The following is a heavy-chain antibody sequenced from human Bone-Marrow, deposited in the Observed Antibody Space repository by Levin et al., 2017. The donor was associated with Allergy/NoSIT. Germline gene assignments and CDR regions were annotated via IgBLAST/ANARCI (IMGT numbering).Heavy chain of an antibody. Sequence: SVKVSCKTSGGAFSNYAISWVRQAPGQGLEWMGTIIPLFGAANYAENFQGRVTITADISTRTTYMEMSSLRSEDTAVYYCAREFGHNPYFDYWGQGTLVTVSS. CDR2: IIPLFGAA. D-gene: IGHD3-10*01. CDR1: GGAFSNYA. V-gene: IGHV1-69*06. J-gene: IGHJ4*02. CDR3: AREFGHNPYFDY.